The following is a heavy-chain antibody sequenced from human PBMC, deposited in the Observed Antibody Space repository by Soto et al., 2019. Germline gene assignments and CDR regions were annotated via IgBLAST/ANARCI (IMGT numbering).Heavy chain of an antibody. Sequence: SETLSLTCTVSGGSIISGDYYWSWIRQPPGKGLEWIGYIYYSGSTNYNPSLMSRVTISVDTSKNQFSLKLSSVTAADTAVYYCASYYYDSRGYYTSQHYWGQGTLVTVS. D-gene: IGHD3-22*01. V-gene: IGHV4-61*08. CDR3: ASYYYDSRGYYTSQHY. J-gene: IGHJ4*02. CDR1: GGSIISGDYY. CDR2: IYYSGST.